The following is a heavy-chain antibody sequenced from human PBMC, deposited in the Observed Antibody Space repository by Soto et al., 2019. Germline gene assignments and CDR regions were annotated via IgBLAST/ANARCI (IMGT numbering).Heavy chain of an antibody. CDR1: GFTVSSTY. Sequence: EVQLVESGGGLIQPGGSLRLSCTASGFTVSSTYMSWVRQAPGKGLEWVSVIASGGSTYYADSVKGRFTISRDSSKNPLYLQMNSLRAEDTAVYYCARFSGYPNYYFDYGGQGTLVTVSS. J-gene: IGHJ4*02. D-gene: IGHD5-18*01. V-gene: IGHV3-53*01. CDR2: IASGGST. CDR3: ARFSGYPNYYFDY.